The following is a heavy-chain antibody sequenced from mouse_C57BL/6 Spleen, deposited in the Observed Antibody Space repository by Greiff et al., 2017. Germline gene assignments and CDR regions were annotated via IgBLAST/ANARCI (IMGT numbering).Heavy chain of an antibody. CDR2: IYPRSGNT. CDR1: GYTFTSYG. D-gene: IGHD2-1*01. Sequence: VKLQESGAELARPGASVKLSCKASGYTFTSYGISWVKQRTGQGLEWIGEIYPRSGNTYYNEKFKGKATLTADKSSSTAYMELRSLTSEDSAVYFCARSGSLYGIYFDYWGQGTTLTVSS. V-gene: IGHV1-81*01. J-gene: IGHJ2*01. CDR3: ARSGSLYGIYFDY.